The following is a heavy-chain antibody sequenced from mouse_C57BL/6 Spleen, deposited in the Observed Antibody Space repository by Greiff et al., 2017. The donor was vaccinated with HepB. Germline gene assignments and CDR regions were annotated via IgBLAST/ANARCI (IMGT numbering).Heavy chain of an antibody. CDR1: GFTFSSYA. D-gene: IGHD1-1*01. J-gene: IGHJ2*01. CDR2: ISDGGSYT. CDR3: ARDSSLYFDY. Sequence: EVMLVESGGGLVKPGGSLKLSCAASGFTFSSYAMSWVRQTPEKRLEWVATISDGGSYTYYPDNVKGRFTISRDNAKNNLYLQMSHLKSEDTAMYYCARDSSLYFDYWGQGTTLTVSS. V-gene: IGHV5-4*01.